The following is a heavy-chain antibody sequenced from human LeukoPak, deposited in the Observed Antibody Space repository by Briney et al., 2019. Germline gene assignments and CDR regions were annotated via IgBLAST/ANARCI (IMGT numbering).Heavy chain of an antibody. D-gene: IGHD3-22*01. CDR3: VRHLTRSLRHYYDSSGY. CDR2: IYYSGST. Sequence: PSETLSLTCTVSGGSISSSSYYWGWIRQPPGKGLEWIGSIYYSGSTYYNPSLKSRVTISVDTSKNQFSLKLSSVTAADTAVYYCVRHLTRSLRHYYDSSGYWGQGTLVTVSS. CDR1: GGSISSSSYY. J-gene: IGHJ4*02. V-gene: IGHV4-39*01.